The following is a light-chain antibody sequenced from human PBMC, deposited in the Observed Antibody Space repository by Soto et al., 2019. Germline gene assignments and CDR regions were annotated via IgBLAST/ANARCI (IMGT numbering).Light chain of an antibody. J-gene: IGLJ3*02. CDR2: GDT. V-gene: IGLV1-40*01. Sequence: QSVLTQPPSVSGAPGQRVTVSCTGSSSNIGAGYDVHWYQQLPGRAPKLLIHGDTNRPSGVPDRFSGSKSGTSASLAITGLQAEDEAEYYCQSYDSSLSGSVFGGGT. CDR1: SSNIGAGYD. CDR3: QSYDSSLSGSV.